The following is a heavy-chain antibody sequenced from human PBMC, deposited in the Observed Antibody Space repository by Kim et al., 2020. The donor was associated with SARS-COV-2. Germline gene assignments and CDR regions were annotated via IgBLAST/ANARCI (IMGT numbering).Heavy chain of an antibody. V-gene: IGHV4-34*01. Sequence: SETLSLTCAVYGGSFSGYYWSWIRQPPGKGLEWIGEINHSGSTNYNPSLKSRVTISVDTSKNQFSLKLSSVTAADTAVYYCARGRGPGWLHRYFDYWGQGTLVTVSS. CDR1: GGSFSGYY. CDR3: ARGRGPGWLHRYFDY. CDR2: INHSGST. J-gene: IGHJ4*02. D-gene: IGHD5-12*01.